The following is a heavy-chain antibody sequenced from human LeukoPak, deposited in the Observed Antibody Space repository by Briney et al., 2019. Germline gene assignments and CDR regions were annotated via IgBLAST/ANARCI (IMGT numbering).Heavy chain of an antibody. D-gene: IGHD6-19*01. J-gene: IGHJ4*02. CDR1: GFTFSSYG. Sequence: GGSLRLSCAASGFTFSSYGMHWVRQAPGKGLEWVAFIRYDGSNKYYADSVKGRFTISRDNSKNTLYLQMNSLRAEDTAAYYCAKDKGYSSGWPFDYWGQGTLVTVSS. V-gene: IGHV3-30*02. CDR3: AKDKGYSSGWPFDY. CDR2: IRYDGSNK.